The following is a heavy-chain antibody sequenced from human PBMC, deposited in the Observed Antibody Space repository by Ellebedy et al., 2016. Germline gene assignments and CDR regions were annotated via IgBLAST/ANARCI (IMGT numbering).Heavy chain of an antibody. D-gene: IGHD3-10*01. V-gene: IGHV6-1*01. CDR2: TYHRSKWYN. J-gene: IGHJ5*02. CDR1: GDSVSSNSAA. CDR3: ARGFARSNNWFDP. Sequence: SETLSLTCAISGDSVSSNSAAWNWIRQSPSRGLEWLGRTYHRSKWYNDYAESVKSRITINPDTSKNHFSLQLNSVTPEDTAVYYYARGFARSNNWFDPWGQGTLVTVSS.